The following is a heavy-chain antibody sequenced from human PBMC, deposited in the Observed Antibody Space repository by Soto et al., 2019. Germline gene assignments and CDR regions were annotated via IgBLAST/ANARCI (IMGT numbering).Heavy chain of an antibody. D-gene: IGHD5-12*01. J-gene: IGHJ6*02. Sequence: QVQLVQSGSEVKKPGSSVKVSCKVSGGTFSTYAISWVRQAPGQGLEWMGGIIPVFRAPDYAQKLQGRVTITADESARTAYMELSGLGFEDTAVYYCARDKDRLRLGVNYYYITDVWGQGTTVTVSS. CDR3: ARDKDRLRLGVNYYYITDV. CDR1: GGTFSTYA. V-gene: IGHV1-69*12. CDR2: IIPVFRAP.